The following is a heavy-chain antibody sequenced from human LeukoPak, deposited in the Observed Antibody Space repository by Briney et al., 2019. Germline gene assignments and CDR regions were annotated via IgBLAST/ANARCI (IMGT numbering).Heavy chain of an antibody. Sequence: GGSLRLSCAASGFIFSSYSMNWVRQAPGKGLEWVSYISSSSSTIYYADSVKGRFTISRDNSKNTLYLQMNSLRAEDTAVYYCAKRHSSGWYRGDYFDYWGQGTLVTVSS. V-gene: IGHV3-48*01. CDR2: ISSSSSTI. CDR3: AKRHSSGWYRGDYFDY. J-gene: IGHJ4*02. D-gene: IGHD6-19*01. CDR1: GFIFSSYS.